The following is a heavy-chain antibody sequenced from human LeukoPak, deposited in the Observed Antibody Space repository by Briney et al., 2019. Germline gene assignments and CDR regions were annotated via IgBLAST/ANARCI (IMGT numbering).Heavy chain of an antibody. D-gene: IGHD2-15*01. J-gene: IGHJ4*02. CDR2: ISSSSDYI. CDR3: ASSWDY. CDR1: GFTFSSYT. Sequence: PGGSLRLPCAASGFTFSSYTMNWVRQAPGKGLEWVSSISSSSDYIYYPDSVKGRFTISRDNAKNSLYLQMNDLRADDTAVYYCASSWDYWGQGTLVTVSS. V-gene: IGHV3-21*01.